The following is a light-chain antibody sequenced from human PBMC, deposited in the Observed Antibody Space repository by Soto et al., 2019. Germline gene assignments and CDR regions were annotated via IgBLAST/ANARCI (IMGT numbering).Light chain of an antibody. CDR1: QSISSY. J-gene: IGKJ2*01. CDR2: AGS. CDR3: QQYYSYPQT. V-gene: IGKV1-39*01. Sequence: DIHLTQSPSLLSASVGERVTITCRASQSISSYLNWYQQKPGKAPKLLVYAGSTLQYGVPSRFSGSGSGTDFTLTISCLQSEDFATYFCQQYYSYPQTFGQGTKVDIK.